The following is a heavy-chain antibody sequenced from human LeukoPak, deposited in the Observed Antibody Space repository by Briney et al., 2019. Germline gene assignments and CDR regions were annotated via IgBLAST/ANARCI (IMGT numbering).Heavy chain of an antibody. D-gene: IGHD3-16*01. CDR1: GFTFSRYE. Sequence: GGSLRLSCAASGFTFSRYEMNWVRQAPGKGLEWVSYISGSGTTIYYADSVKGRFTMSRDNAKNSVYLQMGGLRAEDTAVYFCARDTPVLAGPNLYYYMDVWGKGTTVTISS. J-gene: IGHJ6*03. CDR2: ISGSGTTI. CDR3: ARDTPVLAGPNLYYYMDV. V-gene: IGHV3-48*03.